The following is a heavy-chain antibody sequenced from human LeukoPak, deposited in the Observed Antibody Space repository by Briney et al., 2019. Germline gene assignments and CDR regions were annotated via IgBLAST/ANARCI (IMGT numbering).Heavy chain of an antibody. CDR3: ARDRDSSGFLDY. V-gene: IGHV3-30*02. D-gene: IGHD3-22*01. CDR1: GFTFSSYG. Sequence: GGSLRLSCAASGFTFSSYGMHWVRQAPGKGLEWVAFIRYDGSNKYYADSVKGRFTISRDNSKNTLYLQMNSLRAEDTAVYYCARDRDSSGFLDYWGQGTLVTVSS. J-gene: IGHJ4*02. CDR2: IRYDGSNK.